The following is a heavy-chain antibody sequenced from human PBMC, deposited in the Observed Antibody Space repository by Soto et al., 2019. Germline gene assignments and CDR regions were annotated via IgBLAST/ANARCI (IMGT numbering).Heavy chain of an antibody. D-gene: IGHD1-26*01. Sequence: SVKVSCKASGGTFSSYAISWVRQAPGQGLEWMGGIIPIFGTTNYARRFQGRVTITADKSTSTAYMELRSLRSEDTAVYYCARGTRSGSYYYYGMDVWGQGTTVTVSS. V-gene: IGHV1-69*06. CDR3: ARGTRSGSYYYYGMDV. CDR2: IIPIFGTT. J-gene: IGHJ6*02. CDR1: GGTFSSYA.